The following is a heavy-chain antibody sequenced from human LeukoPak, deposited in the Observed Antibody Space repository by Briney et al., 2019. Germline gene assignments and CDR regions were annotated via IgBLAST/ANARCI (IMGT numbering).Heavy chain of an antibody. Sequence: SETLSLTCTVSGDSISSRTYYWGWIRQPPGKGLEWIATIYYSGSTFYNPSLKSRVTISVDTSKNNFSLKLSSVTAADTAVYYCARKISGSYFDYWGQGTLVTVSS. D-gene: IGHD1-26*01. V-gene: IGHV4-39*02. CDR2: IYYSGST. CDR3: ARKISGSYFDY. J-gene: IGHJ4*02. CDR1: GDSISSRTYY.